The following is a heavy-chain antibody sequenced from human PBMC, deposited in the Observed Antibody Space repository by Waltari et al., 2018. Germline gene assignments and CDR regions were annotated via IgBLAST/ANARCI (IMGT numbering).Heavy chain of an antibody. CDR2: IYHSGST. V-gene: IGHV4-38-2*01. J-gene: IGHJ4*02. CDR1: GYSISSGYY. CDR3: ARAGITIFGVVIPYFDY. Sequence: QVQLQESGPGLVKPSETLSLTCAVSGYSISSGYYWGWIRQPPGKGLEWIGSIYHSGSTYYNPSLKSRVTISVDTSKNQFSLKLSSVTAADTAVYYCARAGITIFGVVIPYFDYWGQGTLVTVSS. D-gene: IGHD3-3*01.